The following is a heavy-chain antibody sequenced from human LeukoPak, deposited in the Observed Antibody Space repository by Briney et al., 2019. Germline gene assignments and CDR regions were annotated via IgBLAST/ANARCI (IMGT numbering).Heavy chain of an antibody. CDR3: ARGAKFLITMVRGVYYFDY. CDR1: GYTFTGYY. CDR2: INPNSGGT. V-gene: IGHV1-2*02. D-gene: IGHD3-10*01. Sequence: VASVKVSCKASGYTFTGYYMHWVRQAPGQGLEWMGWINPNSGGTNYVQKFQGRVTMTRDTSISTAYMELSRLRSDDTAVYYCARGAKFLITMVRGVYYFDYWGQGTLVTVSS. J-gene: IGHJ4*02.